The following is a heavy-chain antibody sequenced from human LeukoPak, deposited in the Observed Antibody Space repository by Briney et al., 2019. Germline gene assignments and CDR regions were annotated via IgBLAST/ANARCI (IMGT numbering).Heavy chain of an antibody. D-gene: IGHD3-10*01. J-gene: IGHJ4*02. CDR2: ISGSGGGT. V-gene: IGHV3-23*01. CDR1: GITLSNYG. Sequence: GGFLRLSCAVSGITLSNYGMSWVRQAPGKGLEWVAGISGSGGGTNYADSVKGRFTISRDNARNTLYLQMNSLRVEDTAAYFCAKRGVVIRVFLVGFHKEAYYFDSWGQGALVTVSS. CDR3: AKRGVVIRVFLVGFHKEAYYFDS.